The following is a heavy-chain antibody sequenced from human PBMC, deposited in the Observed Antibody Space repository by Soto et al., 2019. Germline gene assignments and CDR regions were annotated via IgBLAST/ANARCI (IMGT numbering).Heavy chain of an antibody. D-gene: IGHD2-15*01. CDR3: ARHPRYCSGGICPTGYFDY. CDR1: GVSISNDY. J-gene: IGHJ4*02. Sequence: PSETLSLTCTVSGVSISNDYWSWLRQPPGKGLEWIGYVYYSGSTNHNPSLKSRVSISVDTSGIQFSLQLSAVTAADTAVYYCARHPRYCSGGICPTGYFDYWGQGILVTVSS. V-gene: IGHV4-59*08. CDR2: VYYSGST.